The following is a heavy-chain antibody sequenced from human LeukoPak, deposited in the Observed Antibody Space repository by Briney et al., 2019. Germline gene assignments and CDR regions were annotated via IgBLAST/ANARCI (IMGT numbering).Heavy chain of an antibody. CDR3: ARHYYQLLSRYYYYYYMDV. J-gene: IGHJ6*03. CDR2: INHSGST. D-gene: IGHD2-2*01. V-gene: IGHV4-38-2*02. Sequence: SETLSLTCTVSGYSISSGYYWGWIRQPPGKGLEWIGEINHSGSTNYNPSLKSRVTISVDTSKNQFSLKLSSVTAADTAVYYCARHYYQLLSRYYYYYYMDVWGKGTTVTVSS. CDR1: GYSISSGYY.